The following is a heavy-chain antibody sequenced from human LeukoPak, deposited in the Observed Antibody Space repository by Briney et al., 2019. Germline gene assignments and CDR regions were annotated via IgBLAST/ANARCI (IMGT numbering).Heavy chain of an antibody. Sequence: GGSLRLSCAASGFTFSSYAMHWVRQAPGKGLEWVADISYDGSNKYYADFVKGRFTISRDNSKNTLYLQMNSLRAEDTAVYYCARDPSGVPHPRGYFDYWGQGTLVTVSS. J-gene: IGHJ4*02. V-gene: IGHV3-30-3*01. CDR2: ISYDGSNK. D-gene: IGHD7-27*01. CDR1: GFTFSSYA. CDR3: ARDPSGVPHPRGYFDY.